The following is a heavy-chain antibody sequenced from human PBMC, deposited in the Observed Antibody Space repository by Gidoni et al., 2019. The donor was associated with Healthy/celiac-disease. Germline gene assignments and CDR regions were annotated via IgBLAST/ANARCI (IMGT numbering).Heavy chain of an antibody. CDR3: ARGLRGSAYYYYGMDV. D-gene: IGHD3-16*01. V-gene: IGHV3-30*15. CDR2: SNK. Sequence: SNKYYADSVKGRFTFSRDNSKNTLFLQMSSLRPDDTAIYYCARGLRGSAYYYYGMDVWGQGTTVTVSS. J-gene: IGHJ6*02.